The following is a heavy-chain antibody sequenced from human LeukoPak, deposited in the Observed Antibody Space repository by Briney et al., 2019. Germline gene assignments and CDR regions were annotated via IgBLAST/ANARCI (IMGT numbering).Heavy chain of an antibody. CDR2: ISGSNT. D-gene: IGHD3-16*01. CDR3: ARTGVWGIDY. Sequence: ASVKVSCKASGYTFTSYGFSWVRQAPGQGLEWMGWISGSNTNYAQKLLGRVTVTTDTSTSTAYMELRSLRSDDTAVYYCARTGVWGIDYWGQGTLVTVSS. CDR1: GYTFTSYG. J-gene: IGHJ4*02. V-gene: IGHV1-18*01.